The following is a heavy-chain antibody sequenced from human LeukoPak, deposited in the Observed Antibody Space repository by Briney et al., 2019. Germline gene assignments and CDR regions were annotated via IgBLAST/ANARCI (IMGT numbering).Heavy chain of an antibody. CDR3: AKDSPHYYDSSDPDYFDY. J-gene: IGHJ4*02. CDR2: ISGSGGST. Sequence: PGGSLRLSCAASGFTFSSYAMSWVRQAPGKGLEWVSAISGSGGSTYYADSVKGRFTISRDNSKNTLYLQMNSLRAEDTAVYYCAKDSPHYYDSSDPDYFDYWGQGTLVTVSS. CDR1: GFTFSSYA. V-gene: IGHV3-23*01. D-gene: IGHD3-22*01.